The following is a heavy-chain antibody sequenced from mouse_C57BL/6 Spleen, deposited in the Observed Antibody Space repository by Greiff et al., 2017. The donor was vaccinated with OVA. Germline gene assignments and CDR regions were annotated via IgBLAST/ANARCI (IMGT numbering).Heavy chain of an antibody. CDR1: GYAFSSSW. V-gene: IGHV1-82*01. CDR2: IYPGDGDT. CDR3: ARDGYYPNAMDY. Sequence: LQESGPELVKPGASVKISCKASGYAFSSSWMNWVKQRPGKGLEWIGRIYPGDGDTNYNGKFKGKATLTADKSSSTAYMQLSSLTSEDSAVYFCARDGYYPNAMDYWGQGTSVTVSS. D-gene: IGHD2-3*01. J-gene: IGHJ4*01.